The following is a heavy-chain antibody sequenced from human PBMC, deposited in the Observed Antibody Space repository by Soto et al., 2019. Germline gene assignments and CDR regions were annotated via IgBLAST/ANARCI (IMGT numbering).Heavy chain of an antibody. CDR2: ISVYNGNT. Sequence: ASVKVSCKASGYSFSNYGISWVRQAPGQGLEWIGWISVYNGNTNYAQKLQGRVTMTTDTSTSTAYMELRSLRSDDTAVYYCARIRGAYDFWSGYKGDYYYYGMDVWGQGTTVTAP. CDR3: ARIRGAYDFWSGYKGDYYYYGMDV. V-gene: IGHV1-18*01. CDR1: GYSFSNYG. J-gene: IGHJ6*02. D-gene: IGHD3-3*01.